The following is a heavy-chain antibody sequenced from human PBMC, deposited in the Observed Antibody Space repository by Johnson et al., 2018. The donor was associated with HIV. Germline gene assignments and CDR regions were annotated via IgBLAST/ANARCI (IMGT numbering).Heavy chain of an antibody. CDR1: GFTFSDYY. J-gene: IGHJ3*02. CDR3: AKSPAKDHGGNSGAFDI. D-gene: IGHD4-23*01. V-gene: IGHV3-11*04. CDR2: ISGSSSII. Sequence: VQLVESGGGVVQPGRSLRLSCVVSGFTFSDYYINWIRQAPGKGLEWVSNISGSSSIIYYADSVKGRFTISRDYAKKSVYLQMGSLRAEDTAVYYCAKSPAKDHGGNSGAFDIWGQGTMVTVSS.